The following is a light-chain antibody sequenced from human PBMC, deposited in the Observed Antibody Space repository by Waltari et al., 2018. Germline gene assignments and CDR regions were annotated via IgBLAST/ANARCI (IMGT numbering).Light chain of an antibody. CDR1: SGSLASNY. J-gene: IGLJ3*02. CDR2: GDN. V-gene: IGLV6-57*02. CDR3: QSYDSSLWV. Sequence: NFMLSQPHSVSESPGKTVTISCTGSSGSLASNYVQWYPQRPGSAPTTVIYGDNQRPSGVPDRFSGSIDSSSNSASLTISGLKTEDEADYYCQSYDSSLWVFGGGTKLTVL.